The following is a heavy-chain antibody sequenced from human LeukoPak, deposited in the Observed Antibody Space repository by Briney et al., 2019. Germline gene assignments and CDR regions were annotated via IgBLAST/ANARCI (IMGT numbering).Heavy chain of an antibody. CDR1: GFTFSSYA. Sequence: GRSLRLSCAASGFTFSSYAMHWVRQAPGKGLEWVAVISYDGSNKYYADSVKGRFTISRDDSKNTLYLQMNSLRAEDTAVYYCARDYDSIHAFDIWGQGTMVTVSS. J-gene: IGHJ3*02. CDR2: ISYDGSNK. D-gene: IGHD5-12*01. V-gene: IGHV3-30-3*01. CDR3: ARDYDSIHAFDI.